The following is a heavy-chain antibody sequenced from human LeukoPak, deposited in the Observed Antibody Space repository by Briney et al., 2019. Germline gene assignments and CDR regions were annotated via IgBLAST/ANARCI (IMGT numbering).Heavy chain of an antibody. CDR2: INPRGGST. CDR1: GYTLIDYY. CDR3: ARRYYDNSGHSYGYYFDY. J-gene: IGHJ4*02. D-gene: IGHD3-22*01. V-gene: IGHV1-46*01. Sequence: ASVNVSCKASGYTLIDYYMHWVRQAPGQGLELIGIINPRGGSTIYAQDFQGRVTLTRDTSTSTVYMELSSLCSEDTAVYYCARRYYDNSGHSYGYYFDYWGQGTLVTVSS.